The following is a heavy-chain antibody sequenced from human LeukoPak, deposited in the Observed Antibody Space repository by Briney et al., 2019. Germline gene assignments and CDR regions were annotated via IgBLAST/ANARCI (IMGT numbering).Heavy chain of an antibody. CDR1: GGSISGYY. J-gene: IGHJ4*02. D-gene: IGHD3-10*01. CDR2: IYYSGST. Sequence: PSETLSLTCTVSGGSISGYYWSWIRQPPGKGLEWIGYIYYSGSTSYNPSLKSRVTISVDTSKNQFSRKLSSVTAADTAVYYCARYLSSGLDYWGQGTLVTVSS. V-gene: IGHV4-59*01. CDR3: ARYLSSGLDY.